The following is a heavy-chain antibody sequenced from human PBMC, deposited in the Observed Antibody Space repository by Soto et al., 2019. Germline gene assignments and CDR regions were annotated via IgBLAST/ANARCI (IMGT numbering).Heavy chain of an antibody. D-gene: IGHD3-22*01. CDR2: ISYDGSNK. V-gene: IGHV3-30-3*01. CDR3: ARGFHYYDSSGYYYIRYGMDV. Sequence: QVQLVESGGGVVQPGRSLRLSCAASGFTFSSYAMHWVRQAPGKGLEWVAVISYDGSNKYYADSVKGRFTISRDNSKNTVYLQMNSLRAEDTAGYYCARGFHYYDSSGYYYIRYGMDVWGQGTTVTVSS. J-gene: IGHJ6*02. CDR1: GFTFSSYA.